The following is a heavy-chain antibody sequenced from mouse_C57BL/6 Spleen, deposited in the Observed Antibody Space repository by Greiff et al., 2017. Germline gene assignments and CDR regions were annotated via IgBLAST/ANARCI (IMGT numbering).Heavy chain of an antibody. D-gene: IGHD2-4*01. CDR2: IHPNSGST. V-gene: IGHV1-64*01. CDR3: ATEGDYLFDY. Sequence: VKLQQPGAELVKPGASVKLSCKASGYTFTSYWMHWVKQRPGQGLEWIGMIHPNSGSTNYNEKFKSKATLTVDKSSSTAYMQLSSLTSEDSAVYYCATEGDYLFDYWGQGTTLTVSS. J-gene: IGHJ2*01. CDR1: GYTFTSYW.